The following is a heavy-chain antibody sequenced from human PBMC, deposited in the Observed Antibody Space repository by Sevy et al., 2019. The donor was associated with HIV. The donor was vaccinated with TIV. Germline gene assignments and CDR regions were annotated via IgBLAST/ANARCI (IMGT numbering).Heavy chain of an antibody. J-gene: IGHJ4*02. Sequence: GGSLRLSCAASGFTFSANWMNWVRQAPGKGLEWVANIKADGSDKHYVDSVEGRFTISRDNAKNLLFLQMNSLRVEDTAVYYGADAKFGRFEFWGQGTLVTVSS. CDR1: GFTFSANW. CDR2: IKADGSDK. V-gene: IGHV3-7*01. CDR3: ADAKFGRFEF. D-gene: IGHD3-16*01.